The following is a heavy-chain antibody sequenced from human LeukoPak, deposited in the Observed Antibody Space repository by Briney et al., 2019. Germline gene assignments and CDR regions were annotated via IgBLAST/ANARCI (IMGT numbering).Heavy chain of an antibody. V-gene: IGHV3-23*01. CDR3: AKRPERAMDYFDY. CDR1: GFSFSSYA. Sequence: GGSLRLSCAASGFSFSSYAMTWARQARVKGLEWVSAISGDATRTYYADSVKGRFTSYSDNTKNTLYLEMSSLRVEDTAIYYCAKRPERAMDYFDYCGQGTLVTVSA. J-gene: IGHJ4*02. CDR2: ISGDATRT. D-gene: IGHD6-25*01.